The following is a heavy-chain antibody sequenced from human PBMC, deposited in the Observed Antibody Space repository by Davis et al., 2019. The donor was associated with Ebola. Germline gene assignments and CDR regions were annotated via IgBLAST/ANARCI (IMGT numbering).Heavy chain of an antibody. J-gene: IGHJ6*04. Sequence: MPSETLSLTCTVSGASITNSSYYWAWIRQSPGKGLEWIGSVFSGSTYNSPSLRGRVTISVDRSKSQFSLRLSSVTAAGTAVYYCARPVVVSRAPNVYYYYGMDVWGKGTTVIVSS. CDR2: VFSGST. V-gene: IGHV4-39*01. CDR1: GASITNSSYY. CDR3: ARPVVVSRAPNVYYYYGMDV. D-gene: IGHD2-21*01.